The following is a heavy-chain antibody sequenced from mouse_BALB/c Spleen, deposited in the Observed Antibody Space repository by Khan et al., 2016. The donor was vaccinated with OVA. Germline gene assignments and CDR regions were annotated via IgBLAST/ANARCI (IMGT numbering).Heavy chain of an antibody. J-gene: IGHJ2*01. CDR1: GYTFTTYW. CDR2: INPTSGYT. V-gene: IGHV1-7*01. Sequence: QVQLKESGAELAKPGASVKMSCKASGYTFTTYWMHWVKQRPGQGLEWIGYINPTSGYTDYNAQFKDRATLSADKSSSTAYMQLNSLTSEDSAVYYCTRDRIDYWGQGTTLTVSS. CDR3: TRDRIDY.